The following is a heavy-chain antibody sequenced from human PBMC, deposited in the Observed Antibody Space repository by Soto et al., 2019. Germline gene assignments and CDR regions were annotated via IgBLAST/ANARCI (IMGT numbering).Heavy chain of an antibody. CDR2: INPSSGST. CDR3: AREMYTTRGSPFDY. CDR1: GYPFTSYY. J-gene: IGHJ4*02. D-gene: IGHD3-16*01. V-gene: IGHV1-46*01. Sequence: AASVKVSCKASGYPFTSYYVHWVRQAPGQGLEWVGFINPSSGSTSYAQKFQGRVTMTRDTSTSTVYMEVSSLRSEDTAVYYCAREMYTTRGSPFDYWGQRTLVTVSS.